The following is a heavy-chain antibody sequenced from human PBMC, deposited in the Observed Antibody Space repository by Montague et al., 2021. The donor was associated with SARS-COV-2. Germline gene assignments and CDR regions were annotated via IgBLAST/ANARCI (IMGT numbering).Heavy chain of an antibody. D-gene: IGHD2-15*01. CDR1: GDSISSFY. CDR2: LYASGGT. Sequence: SETLSLTCTVSGDSISSFYWNWIRQPAGKGLEWIGRLYASGGTNYNPSLKSRVTMSVDTSKNQFSLNLNSVTAADTAVYYCGRGVVAATPVVDYWGRGTLVTVSS. CDR3: GRGVVAATPVVDY. J-gene: IGHJ4*02. V-gene: IGHV4-4*07.